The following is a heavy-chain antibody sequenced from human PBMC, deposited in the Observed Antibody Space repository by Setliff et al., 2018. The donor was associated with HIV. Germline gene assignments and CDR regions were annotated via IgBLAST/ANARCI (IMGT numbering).Heavy chain of an antibody. CDR1: GFTFSSYA. D-gene: IGHD2-15*01. CDR3: SAGRLDY. J-gene: IGHJ4*02. CDR2: IWNDGSNK. Sequence: PGGSLRLSCAASGFTFSSYAIHWVRQAPGRGLEWVAVIWNDGSNKYYVDSVKGRFTISRDNPKNTVDLQMNSLRAEDTAVYYCSAGRLDYWGQGTVVTVSS. V-gene: IGHV3-33*01.